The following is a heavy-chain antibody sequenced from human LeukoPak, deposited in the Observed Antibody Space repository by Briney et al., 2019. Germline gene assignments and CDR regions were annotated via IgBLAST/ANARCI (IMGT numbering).Heavy chain of an antibody. CDR2: ISSNGGST. CDR1: GFTFSSYA. D-gene: IGHD3-10*01. J-gene: IGHJ6*02. V-gene: IGHV3-64*01. Sequence: GGSLRLSCAVSGFTFSSYAMHWVRQAPGKGLEYVSGISSNGGSTYYGNSVKGRFTISRDNSKNTLYLQMGSLRAEDMAVYYCARSYYYGSGRPGRMDVWGQGTTVTVSS. CDR3: ARSYYYGSGRPGRMDV.